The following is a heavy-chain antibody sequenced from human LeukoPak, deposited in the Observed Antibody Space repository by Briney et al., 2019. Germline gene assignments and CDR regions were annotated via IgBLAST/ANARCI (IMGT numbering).Heavy chain of an antibody. CDR1: GFTFSSYS. J-gene: IGHJ4*02. CDR3: ARDYVSSGYRKIDY. CDR2: ISSSSSYI. V-gene: IGHV3-21*01. D-gene: IGHD3-22*01. Sequence: GGSLRLSCAASGFTFSSYSMNWVRQAPGKGLEWVSYISSSSSYIYYADSVKGRFTVSRDNAKNSLYLQMNSPRAEDTAVYYCARDYVSSGYRKIDYWGQGTLVTVSS.